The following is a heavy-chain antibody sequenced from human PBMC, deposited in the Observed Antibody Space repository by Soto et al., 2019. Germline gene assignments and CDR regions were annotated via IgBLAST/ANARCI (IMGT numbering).Heavy chain of an antibody. CDR3: ARDLAAGDH. V-gene: IGHV1-46*01. Sequence: QVQLVQSGAEVKKPGASVKVSCKASGYTFTNYYIHWVRQAPGQGLEWMGIINPTSGSTNSAQKFQGRVTLTYDTSTTTVYMELSGPRSEATDVLYCARDLAAGDHWGQGTLVTVSS. D-gene: IGHD6-13*01. CDR1: GYTFTNYY. J-gene: IGHJ4*02. CDR2: INPTSGST.